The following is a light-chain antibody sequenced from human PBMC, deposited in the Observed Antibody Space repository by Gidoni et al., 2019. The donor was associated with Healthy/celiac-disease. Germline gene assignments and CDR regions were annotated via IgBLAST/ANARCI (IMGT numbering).Light chain of an antibody. V-gene: IGKV4-1*01. CDR1: QSVLYRSNNMNY. CDR3: QQYYSTPYT. Sequence: DIVMTQPPDTLTLSMGERATIHCKSSQSVLYRSNNMNYLAWYQQKPGQPPKLLIYWASTRESGVPDRFSGSGSGTDFTLTISSLQAEDVAVYYCQQYYSTPYTFGQGTKLEIK. J-gene: IGKJ2*01. CDR2: WAS.